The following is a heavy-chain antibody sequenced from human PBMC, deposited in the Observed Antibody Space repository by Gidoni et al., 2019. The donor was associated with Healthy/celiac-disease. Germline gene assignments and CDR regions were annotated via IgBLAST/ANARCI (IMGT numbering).Heavy chain of an antibody. Sequence: QLQLQESGSGLVKPSQTLSLTCAVSGGSISSGGYSWSWIRQPPGKGLDWIGYIYHSGSTYYNPSLKSRVTISVDRSKNQFSLKLSSVTAADTAVYYCARSLYCSSTSCYRGWFDPWGQGTLVTVSS. CDR1: GGSISSGGYS. D-gene: IGHD2-2*02. V-gene: IGHV4-30-2*01. CDR2: IYHSGST. J-gene: IGHJ5*02. CDR3: ARSLYCSSTSCYRGWFDP.